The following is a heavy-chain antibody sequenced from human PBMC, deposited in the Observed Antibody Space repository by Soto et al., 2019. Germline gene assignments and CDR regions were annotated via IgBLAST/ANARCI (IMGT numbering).Heavy chain of an antibody. CDR1: GYTFTSYG. CDR3: ARDRLRYCSGGSCYWFDS. J-gene: IGHJ5*01. Sequence: ASVKVSCKASGYTFTSYGISWVRQAPGQGLEWMGWISAYNGNTNYAQKLQGRVTMTTDTSTSTAYMELRSLRSDDTAVYYCARDRLRYCSGGSCYWFDSWGQGPLVTVSS. D-gene: IGHD2-15*01. V-gene: IGHV1-18*01. CDR2: ISAYNGNT.